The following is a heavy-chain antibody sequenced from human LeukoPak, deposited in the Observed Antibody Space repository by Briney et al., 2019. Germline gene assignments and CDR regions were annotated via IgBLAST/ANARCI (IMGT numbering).Heavy chain of an antibody. CDR3: ARGSGDY. Sequence: GGSLRLSCAASGFTFSSYEMNWVRQAPGKGLEWVANIKPDGSEKYYVDSVKGRFTISRDNAKNSLYLQMTSLRAEDTAVYYCARGSGDYSGQGTLVTASS. CDR1: GFTFSSYE. J-gene: IGHJ4*02. CDR2: IKPDGSEK. V-gene: IGHV3-7*04.